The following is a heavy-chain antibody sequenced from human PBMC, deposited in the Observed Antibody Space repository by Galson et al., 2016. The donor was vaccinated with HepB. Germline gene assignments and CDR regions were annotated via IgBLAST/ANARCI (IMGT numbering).Heavy chain of an antibody. CDR3: ASYYDNDYWYFDL. V-gene: IGHV4-4*02. CDR1: GGSISRSNW. Sequence: SETLSLTCDVSGGSISRSNWKSWVRQISGKGLEWIGQIYHSGTTNYNPSLKSRVTMSVDKSNKQFSLNLRSVTAADTAVYYCASYYDNDYWYFDLWGRGTLVTVSS. J-gene: IGHJ2*01. CDR2: IYHSGTT. D-gene: IGHD3-22*01.